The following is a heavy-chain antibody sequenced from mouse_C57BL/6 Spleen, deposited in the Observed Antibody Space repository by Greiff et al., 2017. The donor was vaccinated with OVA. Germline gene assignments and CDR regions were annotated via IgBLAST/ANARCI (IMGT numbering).Heavy chain of an antibody. CDR1: GFTFSSYA. Sequence: EVMLVESGGGLVKPGGSLKFSCAASGFTFSSYAMSWVRQTPEKRLEWVATISDGGSYTYYPDNVKGRFTISRDNAKNNLYLQMSHLKSEDTAMYYCAREVLTGTRFFDYWGQGTTLTVSS. CDR3: AREVLTGTRFFDY. J-gene: IGHJ2*01. D-gene: IGHD4-1*01. V-gene: IGHV5-4*01. CDR2: ISDGGSYT.